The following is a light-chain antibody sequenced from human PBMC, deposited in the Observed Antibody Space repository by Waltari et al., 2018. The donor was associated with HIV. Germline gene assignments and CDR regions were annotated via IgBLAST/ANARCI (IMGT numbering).Light chain of an antibody. CDR3: LSADSSGTYV. Sequence: SSELTQPPSVSVSPGQTARITCSGDASPKPYTHWFQQKPGQAPLVVIHKNPGRPSRIPERFSASRSGTTVTLTISGVQTDDEADYYCLSADSSGTYVFGPGTTVTVL. CDR2: KNP. V-gene: IGLV3-25*03. CDR1: ASPKPY. J-gene: IGLJ1*01.